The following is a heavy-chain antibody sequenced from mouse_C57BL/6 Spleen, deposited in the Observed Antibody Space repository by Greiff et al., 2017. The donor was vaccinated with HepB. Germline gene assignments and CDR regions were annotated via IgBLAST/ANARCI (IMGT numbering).Heavy chain of an antibody. CDR3: ARRGVGADFDY. CDR2: INPYNGGT. V-gene: IGHV1-19*01. Sequence: EVQLQQSGPVLVKPGASVKMSCKASGYTFTDYYMNWVKQSHGKSLEWIGVINPYNGGTSYNQKFKGKATLTVDKSSSTAYMELNSLTSEDSAVYYCARRGVGADFDYWGQGTTLTVSS. D-gene: IGHD1-1*02. J-gene: IGHJ2*01. CDR1: GYTFTDYY.